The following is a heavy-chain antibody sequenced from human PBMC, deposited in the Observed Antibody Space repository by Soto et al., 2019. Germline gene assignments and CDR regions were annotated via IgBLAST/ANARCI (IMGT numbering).Heavy chain of an antibody. CDR3: ATRDAGRVY. D-gene: IGHD2-2*01. CDR1: GVSIGSHDW. V-gene: IGHV4-4*02. J-gene: IGHJ4*02. CDR2: SHQSGNT. Sequence: QVQLQESGPGLVKPSGTLSLTCAVSGVSIGSHDWWTWVRQPPGKGLEWIGESHQSGNTNYNSSLESRVTMSLDKSKNHFSLQLSSVTVAATAVYYCATRDAGRVYWGEGTLVTVSS.